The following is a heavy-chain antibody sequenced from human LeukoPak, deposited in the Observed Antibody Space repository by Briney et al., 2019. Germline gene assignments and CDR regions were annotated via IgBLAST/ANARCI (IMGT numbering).Heavy chain of an antibody. CDR3: ARDSCAYNSSVYYSFDY. D-gene: IGHD3-22*01. CDR1: VYTYTSYG. J-gene: IGHJ4*02. Sequence: ASVKVSFMGSVYTYTSYGISWVRQAPGHGLEWMGWMSAYNGNTNYAQKLQGRVTMTTDTSTSTAYMELRSLRSDDTAVYYCARDSCAYNSSVYYSFDYWGQGTLVTVSS. CDR2: MSAYNGNT. V-gene: IGHV1-18*01.